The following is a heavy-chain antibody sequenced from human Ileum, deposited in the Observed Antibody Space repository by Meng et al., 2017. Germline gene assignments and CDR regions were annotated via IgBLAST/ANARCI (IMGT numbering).Heavy chain of an antibody. Sequence: QWELQQWGGGLLKPSETLSLTCAVYGGSFKGYCWSWIRQTPGRGVEWIGEINPSGSTNYNPSLKSRVTISVDTSKNQFSLKLSSVTAADTAVYYCARGGSRWLQSWGQGTLVTVSS. D-gene: IGHD5-24*01. V-gene: IGHV4-34*01. CDR3: ARGGSRWLQS. CDR2: INPSGST. J-gene: IGHJ5*02. CDR1: GGSFKGYC.